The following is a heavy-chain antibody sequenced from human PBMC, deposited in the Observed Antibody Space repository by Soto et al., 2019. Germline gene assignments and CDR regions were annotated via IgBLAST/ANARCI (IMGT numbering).Heavy chain of an antibody. D-gene: IGHD6-6*01. CDR3: ARDLVAEGGGAPVGFDY. Sequence: SVKVSCKASGGTFSSYAISRVRQAPGQGLEWMGGIIPIFGTANYAQKFQGRVTITADESTSTAYMELSSLRSEDTAVYYCARDLVAEGGGAPVGFDYWGQGTLVTVSS. J-gene: IGHJ4*02. CDR1: GGTFSSYA. CDR2: IIPIFGTA. V-gene: IGHV1-69*13.